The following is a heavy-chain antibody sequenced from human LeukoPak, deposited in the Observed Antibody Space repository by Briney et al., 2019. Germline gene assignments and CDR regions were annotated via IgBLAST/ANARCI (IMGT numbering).Heavy chain of an antibody. D-gene: IGHD3-10*01. CDR1: GFTFSSYA. V-gene: IGHV3-23*01. CDR3: ANSGFGTRMGYYFDY. Sequence: GGSLRLSCAASGFTFSSYAMSWVRQAPGKGLEWVSAISGSGGSTYYADSVKGRFTISRDNSKNTLYLQMNSLRDEDTAVYYCANSGFGTRMGYYFDYWGQGTLVTVSS. J-gene: IGHJ4*02. CDR2: ISGSGGST.